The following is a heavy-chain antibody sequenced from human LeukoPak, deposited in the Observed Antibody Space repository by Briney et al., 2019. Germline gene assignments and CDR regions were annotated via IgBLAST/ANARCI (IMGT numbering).Heavy chain of an antibody. D-gene: IGHD2-15*01. CDR2: ISGSGGST. CDR1: GFTFSSYA. CDR3: AKGLELVVVAATLVDY. V-gene: IGHV3-23*01. Sequence: GGSLRLSCAASGFTFSSYAMSWVRQAPGKGLEWVSAISGSGGSTYYADSVKGRFTISRDNSKNTLYLQMNSLRAEDTAVYYCAKGLELVVVAATLVDYWGQGTLVTASS. J-gene: IGHJ4*02.